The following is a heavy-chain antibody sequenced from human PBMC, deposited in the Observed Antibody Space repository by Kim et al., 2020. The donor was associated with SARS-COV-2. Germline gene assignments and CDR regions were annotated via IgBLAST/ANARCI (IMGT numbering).Heavy chain of an antibody. CDR1: GFTFSSYA. J-gene: IGHJ6*02. CDR3: ASAQSQYSSSWYITGHYYGMDV. CDR2: ISYDGSNK. D-gene: IGHD6-13*01. Sequence: GGSLRLSCAASGFTFSSYAMHWVRQAPGKGLEWVAVISYDGSNKYYADSVKGRFTISRDNSKNTLYLQMNSLRAEDTAVYYCASAQSQYSSSWYITGHYYGMDVWGQGTTVTVSS. V-gene: IGHV3-30-3*01.